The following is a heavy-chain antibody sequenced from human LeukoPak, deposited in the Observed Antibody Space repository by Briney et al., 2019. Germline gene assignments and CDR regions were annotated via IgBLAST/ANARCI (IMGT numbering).Heavy chain of an antibody. D-gene: IGHD3-10*01. CDR1: GFTFDDYA. Sequence: GGSLRLSCAASGFTFDDYAMHWVRQAPGKGLEWVSLISGDGGSTYYADSVKGRFTISRDNSKNSLYLQMNSLRTEDTALYYCAKDRDYYGSGGGDYWGQGTLVTVSS. CDR2: ISGDGGST. J-gene: IGHJ4*02. CDR3: AKDRDYYGSGGGDY. V-gene: IGHV3-43*02.